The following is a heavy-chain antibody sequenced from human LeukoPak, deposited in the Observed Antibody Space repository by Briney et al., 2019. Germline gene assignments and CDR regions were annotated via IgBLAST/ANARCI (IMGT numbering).Heavy chain of an antibody. Sequence: SVTVSCKASGGTFSSYAISWVRQAPGQRLEWMGGIIPIFGTANYAQKFQGRVTITTDESTSTAYMELSSLRSEDTAVYYCARLISPGPAAGTLGWFDPWGQGTLVTVSS. CDR3: ARLISPGPAAGTLGWFDP. V-gene: IGHV1-69*05. J-gene: IGHJ5*02. CDR1: GGTFSSYA. D-gene: IGHD6-13*01. CDR2: IIPIFGTA.